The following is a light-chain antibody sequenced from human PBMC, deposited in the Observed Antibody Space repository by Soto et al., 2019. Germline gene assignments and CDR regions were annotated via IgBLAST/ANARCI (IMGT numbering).Light chain of an antibody. V-gene: IGKV3-20*01. CDR3: QQYDSSHMYT. CDR2: GAS. J-gene: IGKJ2*01. Sequence: EIVLTQSPGTLSLSPGERATLSCRASQSVSSSYLAWYQQKPGQAPRLLIYGASSRATGIPDRFSGSGSGTDFALTISRLEPEDVAVYYCQQYDSSHMYTFGQGTKLEIK. CDR1: QSVSSSY.